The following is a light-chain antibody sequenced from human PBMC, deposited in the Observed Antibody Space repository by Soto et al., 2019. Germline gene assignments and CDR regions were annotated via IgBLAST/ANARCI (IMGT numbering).Light chain of an antibody. V-gene: IGKV1-5*01. J-gene: IGKJ1*01. CDR3: T. Sequence: DIQMTQSPSTLSASVRDRVTITCRASQSISSWLAWYQQKPGKAPKLLIYDASSLESGVPSRCSGSGSGTEFTLTNSSLQPDHFATYYGTFGQGTKV. CDR2: DAS. CDR1: QSISSW.